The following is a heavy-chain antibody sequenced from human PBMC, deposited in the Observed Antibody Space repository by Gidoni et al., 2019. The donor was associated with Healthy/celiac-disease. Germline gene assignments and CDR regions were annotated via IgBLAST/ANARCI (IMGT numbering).Heavy chain of an antibody. CDR1: GFTVGRNY. D-gene: IGHD3-10*01. CDR2: IYSGGST. V-gene: IGHV3-53*04. CDR3: ASFGLWFGEPPRSYYYYGMDV. Sequence: EVQLVESGGVLVQPGGSLILSWAPSGFTVGRNYMIWVRQAPGKGLEWVAVIYSGGSTYYAGTVKGRFTISRHNSKNTLYLQMNSLRAEDTAVYYCASFGLWFGEPPRSYYYYGMDVWGQGTTVTVSS. J-gene: IGHJ6*02.